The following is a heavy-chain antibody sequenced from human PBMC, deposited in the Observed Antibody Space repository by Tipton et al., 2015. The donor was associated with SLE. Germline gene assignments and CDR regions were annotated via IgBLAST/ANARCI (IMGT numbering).Heavy chain of an antibody. D-gene: IGHD6-19*01. V-gene: IGHV4-34*01. CDR2: INHSGST. CDR1: GGSFSGYY. Sequence: TLSLTCAVYGGSFSGYYWSWIRQPPGKGLEWIGEINHSGSTNYNPSLKSRVTISVDTSKNQLSLKLSSVTAADTAVYYCAMAHAVAGLFDYWGQGTLVTVSS. CDR3: AMAHAVAGLFDY. J-gene: IGHJ4*02.